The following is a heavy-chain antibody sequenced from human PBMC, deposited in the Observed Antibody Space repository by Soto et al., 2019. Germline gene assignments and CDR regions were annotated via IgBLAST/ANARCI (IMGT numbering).Heavy chain of an antibody. CDR1: GYSFTSYW. D-gene: IGHD3-22*01. CDR2: IYPGDSDT. Sequence: PGESLKISCKGSGYSFTSYWIGWVRQMPGKGLEWMGIIYPGDSDTRYSPSFQGQVTISADKSISTAYLQWSSLKASDTAMYYCARHRYYYDSSAYYYYYGMDVWGQGTTVTVSS. V-gene: IGHV5-51*01. J-gene: IGHJ6*02. CDR3: ARHRYYYDSSAYYYYYGMDV.